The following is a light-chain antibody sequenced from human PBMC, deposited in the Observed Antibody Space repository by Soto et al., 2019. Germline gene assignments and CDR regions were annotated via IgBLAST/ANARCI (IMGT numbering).Light chain of an antibody. CDR3: QQYNNWPPIT. J-gene: IGKJ5*01. CDR1: QSVSSN. CDR2: GVS. Sequence: EIVMTQSPATLSASPGERATLSCRASQSVSSNLAWYQQKPGQAPRLLIYGVSTRATGTPARFSGSGSGTEFTLTIGSLQSEDFAVYYCQQYNNWPPITFGQGTRLAIK. V-gene: IGKV3-15*01.